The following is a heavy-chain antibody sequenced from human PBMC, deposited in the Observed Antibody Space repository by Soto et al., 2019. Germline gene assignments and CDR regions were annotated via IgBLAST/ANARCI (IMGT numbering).Heavy chain of an antibody. V-gene: IGHV4-31*03. J-gene: IGHJ6*02. CDR2: IYYSGST. Sequence: PSETLSLTCTVSGGSISSGGYYWSWIRQHPGKGLEWIGYIYYSGSTYYNPSLKSRVTISVDASKNQFSLKLSSVTAADTAVYYCVRDRHHSSRYYYYGMDVWGQGTTVTVSS. CDR1: GGSISSGGYY. D-gene: IGHD2-8*01. CDR3: VRDRHHSSRYYYYGMDV.